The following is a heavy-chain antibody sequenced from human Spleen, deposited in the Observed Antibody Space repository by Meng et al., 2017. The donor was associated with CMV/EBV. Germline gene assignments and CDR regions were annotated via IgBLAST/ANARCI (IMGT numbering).Heavy chain of an antibody. CDR2: ISWNSGSI. Sequence: SLKISCAASGFTFDDYAMHWVRQPPGKGLEWVSGISWNSGSICYADSVKGRFTITRDNAKNSLYLQMNSLRAEDTALYYCARDHEGWELHKGAFDIWGQGTMVTVSS. CDR3: ARDHEGWELHKGAFDI. D-gene: IGHD1-26*01. V-gene: IGHV3-9*01. CDR1: GFTFDDYA. J-gene: IGHJ3*02.